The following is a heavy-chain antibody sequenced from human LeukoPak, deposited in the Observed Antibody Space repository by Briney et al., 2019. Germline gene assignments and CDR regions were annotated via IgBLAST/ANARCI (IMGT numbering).Heavy chain of an antibody. CDR1: GGSISSSSYY. CDR3: ARQERFLEWVGPNYYYMDV. V-gene: IGHV4-39*01. J-gene: IGHJ6*03. Sequence: SETLSLTCTVSGGSISSSSYYWGWIRQPPGKGLEWIGSIYYSGSTYYNPSLKSRVTISVDTSKNQFSLKLSSVTAADTAVYYCARQERFLEWVGPNYYYMDVWGKGTTVTVSS. CDR2: IYYSGST. D-gene: IGHD3-3*01.